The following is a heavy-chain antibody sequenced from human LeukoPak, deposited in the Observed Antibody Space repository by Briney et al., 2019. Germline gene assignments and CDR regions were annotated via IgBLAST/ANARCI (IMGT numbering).Heavy chain of an antibody. J-gene: IGHJ4*01. Sequence: SETLSLTCSVSGVSISDNNFYWAWIRQPPGKGLEWIGIFYYNGGTYYNPSLQSRVTISGYTSKNLFSLHLRSATVADTAIYFCARMSFAFDPSFSDYWGHGALVPVSS. D-gene: IGHD3-3*01. CDR3: ARMSFAFDPSFSDY. CDR2: FYYNGGT. V-gene: IGHV4-39*01. CDR1: GVSISDNNFY.